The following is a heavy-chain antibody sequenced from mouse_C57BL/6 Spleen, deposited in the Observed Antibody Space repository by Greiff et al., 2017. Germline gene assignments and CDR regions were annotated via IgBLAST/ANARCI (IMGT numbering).Heavy chain of an antibody. J-gene: IGHJ1*03. CDR3: ARSPRPKAVVAPDWYFDV. CDR2: IFPGSGST. V-gene: IGHV1-75*01. CDR1: GYTFTDYY. D-gene: IGHD1-1*01. Sequence: QVQLQQSGPELVKPGASVKISCKASGYTFTDYYINWVKQRPGQGLEWIGWIFPGSGSTYYNEKFKGKATLTVDKSSSTAYMLLSSLTSEDSAVYFCARSPRPKAVVAPDWYFDVWGTGTTVTVSS.